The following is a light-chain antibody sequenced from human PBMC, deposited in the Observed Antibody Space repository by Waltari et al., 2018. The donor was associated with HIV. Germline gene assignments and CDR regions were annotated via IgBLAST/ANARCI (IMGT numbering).Light chain of an antibody. CDR1: QSVTTY. CDR2: GAS. CDR3: QQYAGSPLT. Sequence: EIVLTQSPGTLSLSPGERATLSCRASQSVTTYLAWYQQKPGQAPRLLIYGASSRATGIPDRFSGSGSGTDLTLTISRLEPEDFAMFYCQQYAGSPLTFGGGTKVEIK. J-gene: IGKJ4*01. V-gene: IGKV3-20*01.